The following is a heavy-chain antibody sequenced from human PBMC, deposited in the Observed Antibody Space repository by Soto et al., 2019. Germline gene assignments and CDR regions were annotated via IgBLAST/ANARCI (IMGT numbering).Heavy chain of an antibody. CDR1: GYTLTGLS. D-gene: IGHD2-2*01. CDR3: TRAKIMLRYRRTTSCYAATRIGCCGL. V-gene: IGHV1-24*01. J-gene: IGHJ2*01. CDR2: FHREDGGT. Sequence: GSSVQVSCKVSGYTLTGLSIHWVRQAPGKGLEWMGGFHREDGGTTYAQMFQGRVIMTEDSSTDTGYMELSSLRSEDTAVYYCTRAKIMLRYRRTTSCYAATRIGCCGLWG.